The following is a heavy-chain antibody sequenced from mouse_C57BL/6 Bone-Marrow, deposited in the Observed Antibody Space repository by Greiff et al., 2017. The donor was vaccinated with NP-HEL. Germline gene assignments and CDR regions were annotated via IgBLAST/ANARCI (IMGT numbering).Heavy chain of an antibody. CDR2: IYPGDGDT. J-gene: IGHJ3*01. CDR3: ARRSYYDYDRGLAY. Sequence: QVQLKESGPELVKPGASVKISCKASGYAFSSSWMNWVKQRPGKGLEWIGRIYPGDGDTNYNGKFKGKATLTADKSSSTAYMQLSSLTSEDSAVYFCARRSYYDYDRGLAYWGQGTLVTVSA. D-gene: IGHD2-4*01. V-gene: IGHV1-82*01. CDR1: GYAFSSSW.